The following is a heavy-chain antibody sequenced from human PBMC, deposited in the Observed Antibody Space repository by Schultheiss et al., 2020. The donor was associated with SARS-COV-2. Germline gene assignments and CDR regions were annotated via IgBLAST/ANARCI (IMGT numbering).Heavy chain of an antibody. V-gene: IGHV4-61*01. CDR2: IYYSGST. CDR1: GGSVSSGSYY. CDR3: ARERYYDFWSGYWYLDY. J-gene: IGHJ4*02. Sequence: SETLSLTCTVSGGSVSSGSYYWSWIRQPPGKGLEWIGYIYYSGSTNYNPSLKSRVTISVDTSKNQFSLKLSSVTAADTAVYYCARERYYDFWSGYWYLDYWGQGTLVTVSS. D-gene: IGHD3-3*01.